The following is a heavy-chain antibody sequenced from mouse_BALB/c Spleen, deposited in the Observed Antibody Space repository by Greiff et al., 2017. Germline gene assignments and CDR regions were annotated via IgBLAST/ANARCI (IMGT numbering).Heavy chain of an antibody. Sequence: QVQLKESGAELVRPGSSVKISCKASGYAFSSYWMNWVKQRPGQGLEWIGQIYPGDGDTNYNGKFKGKATLTADKSSSTAYMQLSSLTSEDSAVYFCASRGGYGGFDYWGQGTTLTVSS. CDR2: IYPGDGDT. D-gene: IGHD2-2*01. J-gene: IGHJ2*01. CDR1: GYAFSSYW. CDR3: ASRGGYGGFDY. V-gene: IGHV1-80*01.